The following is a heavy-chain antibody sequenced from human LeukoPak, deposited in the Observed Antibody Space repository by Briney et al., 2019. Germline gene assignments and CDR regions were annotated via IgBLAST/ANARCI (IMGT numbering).Heavy chain of an antibody. V-gene: IGHV3-30-3*01. CDR2: ISYDGSNK. J-gene: IGHJ4*02. CDR3: AKDRPYSGSYSFDY. D-gene: IGHD1-26*01. CDR1: GFTFSSYA. Sequence: GGSLRLSCAASGFTFSSYAMHWVRQAPGKGLEWVAVISYDGSNKYYADSVKGRFTISRDNSKNTLYLQMNSLGAEDTAVYYCAKDRPYSGSYSFDYWGQGTLVTVSS.